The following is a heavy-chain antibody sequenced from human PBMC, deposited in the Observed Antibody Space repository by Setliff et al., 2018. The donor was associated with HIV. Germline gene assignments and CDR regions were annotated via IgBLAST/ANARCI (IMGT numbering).Heavy chain of an antibody. D-gene: IGHD3-22*01. V-gene: IGHV4-38-2*01. Sequence: PSETLSLTCAVSGYSISSGYYWGWIRQPPGNGLEWIGSIYHTGSTYYKPSLKSRVTISVDTSKNQFSLKLRSVTAADTAVYYCARQWRDQYNSGVSTEYFQHWGLGTLVTVSS. CDR3: ARQWRDQYNSGVSTEYFQH. CDR2: IYHTGST. CDR1: GYSISSGYY. J-gene: IGHJ1*01.